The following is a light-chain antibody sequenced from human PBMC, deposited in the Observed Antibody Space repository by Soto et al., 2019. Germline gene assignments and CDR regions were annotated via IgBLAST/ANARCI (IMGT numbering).Light chain of an antibody. V-gene: IGLV2-11*01. Sequence: QCVLTHPVSGSRSDRGSRTISCTETSSDVGGYNYVSWYQQHPGKAPKLMIYDVSKRPSGVPDRFSGSKSGNTASLTISGLQAEDEADYYCCSYAGSYTLGVFGTGTKVTVL. CDR2: DVS. CDR3: CSYAGSYTLGV. CDR1: SSDVGGYNY. J-gene: IGLJ1*01.